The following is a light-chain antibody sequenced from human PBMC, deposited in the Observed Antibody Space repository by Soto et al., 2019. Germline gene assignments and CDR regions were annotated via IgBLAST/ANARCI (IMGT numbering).Light chain of an antibody. CDR3: QNYDSFLIT. CDR1: EGISNY. J-gene: IGKJ3*01. V-gene: IGKV1-27*01. CDR2: DES. Sequence: DFQMTQSPSSLSASIGDRVTVTSRASEGISNYLAWYKQKPGKVPELLLYDESTLQSGVPSRFSGSGSATDFTITISSLQPEDVATYYCQNYDSFLITFGPGTKVDI.